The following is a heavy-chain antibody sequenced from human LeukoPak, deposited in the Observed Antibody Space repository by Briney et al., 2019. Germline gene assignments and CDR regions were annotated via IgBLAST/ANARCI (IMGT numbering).Heavy chain of an antibody. V-gene: IGHV3-23*01. J-gene: IGHJ4*02. CDR2: IGASGGST. CDR1: GFTFSSYA. D-gene: IGHD3-9*01. CDR3: AKAEGYDILTGLDY. Sequence: GGSLRLSCATSGFTFSSYAMSWVRQAPGMGLEWVSGIGASGGSTYYADSVKGRFTISRDNSKNTLYLQMNSLRTEDTAVYYCAKAEGYDILTGLDYWGQGTLVTVSS.